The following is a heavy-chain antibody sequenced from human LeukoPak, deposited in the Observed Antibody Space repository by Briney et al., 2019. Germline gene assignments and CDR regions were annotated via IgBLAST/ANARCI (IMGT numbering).Heavy chain of an antibody. CDR3: VKDKTAWLFGGEYYHYGMDV. J-gene: IGHJ6*02. Sequence: GGSLRLSCAASGFTFDDYAMHWVRQAPGKGLEWVSGISWNSGSIGYADSVKGRFTISRDNAKNSLYLQMNSLRPEDTALYYCVKDKTAWLFGGEYYHYGMDVWGQGTTVIVSS. D-gene: IGHD3-22*01. CDR2: ISWNSGSI. V-gene: IGHV3-9*01. CDR1: GFTFDDYA.